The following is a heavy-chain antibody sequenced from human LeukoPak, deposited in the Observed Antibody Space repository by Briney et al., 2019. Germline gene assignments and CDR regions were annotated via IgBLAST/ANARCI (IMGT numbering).Heavy chain of an antibody. Sequence: PSETLSLTCTVSGGSISSGVNYWSWIRQHPGKGLEWIGYIYYSGSTYYNPSLKSRVTISVDTSKNQFSLKLSSVTAADTAVYYCAGGSYGDAFDIWGQGTMVTVSS. D-gene: IGHD1-26*01. CDR2: IYYSGST. CDR1: GGSISSGVNY. CDR3: AGGSYGDAFDI. J-gene: IGHJ3*02. V-gene: IGHV4-31*03.